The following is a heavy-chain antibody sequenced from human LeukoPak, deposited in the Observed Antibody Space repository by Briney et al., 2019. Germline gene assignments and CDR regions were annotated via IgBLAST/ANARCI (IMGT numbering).Heavy chain of an antibody. D-gene: IGHD1-26*01. Sequence: GGSLRLSCAASGFMFSSYEMNWVRQAPGKGLEWVSYIRSRGGTIYYADSVKGRFTISRDNAKNSLYLQMNSLRAEDTAVYYCASWGEGALDNWGQGTLVTVSS. CDR2: IRSRGGTI. V-gene: IGHV3-48*03. CDR1: GFMFSSYE. J-gene: IGHJ4*02. CDR3: ASWGEGALDN.